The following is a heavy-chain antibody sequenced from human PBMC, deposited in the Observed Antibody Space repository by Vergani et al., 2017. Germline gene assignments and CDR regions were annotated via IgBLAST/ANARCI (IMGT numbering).Heavy chain of an antibody. CDR2: IIPILGIA. CDR1: GGTFSSYT. Sequence: QVQLVQSGAEVKKPGSSVKVSCKASGGTFSSYTISWVRQAPGQGLEWMGRIIPILGIANYAQKFQGRVTITADKSTSTAYMELSSLRSEDTAVYSCARMTYYDILTGHADYGMDVWGQGTTVTVSS. J-gene: IGHJ6*02. V-gene: IGHV1-69*02. CDR3: ARMTYYDILTGHADYGMDV. D-gene: IGHD3-9*01.